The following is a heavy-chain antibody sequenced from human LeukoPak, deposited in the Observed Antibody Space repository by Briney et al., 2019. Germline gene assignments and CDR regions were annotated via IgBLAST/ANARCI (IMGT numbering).Heavy chain of an antibody. Sequence: ETLSLTCTVSGNSISSYYWSWIRQPPGKGLEWVSAISGSGGSTYYADSVKGRFTISRDNSKNTLYLQMNSLRAEDTAVYYCAKENYYDSSGYPYYFDYWGQGTLVTVSS. CDR2: ISGSGGST. D-gene: IGHD3-22*01. V-gene: IGHV3-23*01. CDR3: AKENYYDSSGYPYYFDY. J-gene: IGHJ4*02. CDR1: GNSISSYY.